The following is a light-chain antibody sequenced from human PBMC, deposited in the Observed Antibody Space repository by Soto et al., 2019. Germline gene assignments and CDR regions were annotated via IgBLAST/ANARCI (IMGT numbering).Light chain of an antibody. Sequence: DIQMTQSPSPLSASVGDRVTISCEASQGIRNYLNWYQKKPEKAPKLLIYAAFSLQSGVPSRFSGSGSGTDFTLTISSLQPEDFATYYCQQSYTTPITFGQGTRLEIK. CDR1: QGIRNY. V-gene: IGKV1-39*01. CDR3: QQSYTTPIT. J-gene: IGKJ5*01. CDR2: AAF.